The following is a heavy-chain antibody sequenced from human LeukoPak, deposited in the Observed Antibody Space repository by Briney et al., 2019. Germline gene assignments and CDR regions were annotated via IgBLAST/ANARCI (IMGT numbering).Heavy chain of an antibody. Sequence: GGSLRLSCAASGFTFNSYSMNWVRQAPGKGLEWVSSISGSNSYIYYADSMKGRFTISRDNAKNSLYLQMNSLRAEDTAVYYCARSPPLWNGDAFDIWGQGTMVTVSS. D-gene: IGHD1-1*01. J-gene: IGHJ3*02. CDR1: GFTFNSYS. CDR3: ARSPPLWNGDAFDI. V-gene: IGHV3-21*01. CDR2: ISGSNSYI.